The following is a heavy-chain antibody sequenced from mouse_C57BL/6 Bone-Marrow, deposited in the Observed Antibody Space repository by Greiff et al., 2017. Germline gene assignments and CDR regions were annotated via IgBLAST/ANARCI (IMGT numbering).Heavy chain of an antibody. J-gene: IGHJ4*01. V-gene: IGHV1-26*01. CDR1: GYTFTDYY. D-gene: IGHD2-3*01. Sequence: VQLQQSGPELVKPGASVKISCKASGYTFTDYYMNWVKQSHGKSLEWIGDINPNNGGTSYNQKFKGKATLTVDKSSSTAYMELRSLTSEDSAGYYCARAFDGYYDYAMDYWGQGTSVTVSS. CDR3: ARAFDGYYDYAMDY. CDR2: INPNNGGT.